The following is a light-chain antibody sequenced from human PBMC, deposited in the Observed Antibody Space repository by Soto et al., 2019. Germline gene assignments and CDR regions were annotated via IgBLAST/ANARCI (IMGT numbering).Light chain of an antibody. CDR3: AAWDDSMSGAV. Sequence: QSVLTQPPSASGTPGQRVTISCSGSSSNIGSNYVYWYQQLPGTAPKLLIYSNNQRPSGVPDRCSGSKSGTSASLAISGLRSEDDADYYCAAWDDSMSGAVFGGGTQLTVL. J-gene: IGLJ7*01. V-gene: IGLV1-47*02. CDR1: SSNIGSNY. CDR2: SNN.